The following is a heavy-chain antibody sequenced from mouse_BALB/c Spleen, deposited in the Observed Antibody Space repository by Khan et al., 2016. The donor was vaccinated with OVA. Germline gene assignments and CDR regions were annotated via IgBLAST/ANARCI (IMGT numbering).Heavy chain of an antibody. J-gene: IGHJ4*01. CDR2: ISYGGST. Sequence: EVKLQESGPGLVKPSQSLSLTCTVTGYSITSDYAWDWIRQFPGNKLEWMGYISYGGSTSYNPSLKSRIPITRATSKNPFFLQLNSVTTEDTATYYCARKNYYGYAMDYWGQGTSVTVSS. V-gene: IGHV3-2*02. CDR3: ARKNYYGYAMDY. CDR1: GYSITSDYA. D-gene: IGHD1-1*01.